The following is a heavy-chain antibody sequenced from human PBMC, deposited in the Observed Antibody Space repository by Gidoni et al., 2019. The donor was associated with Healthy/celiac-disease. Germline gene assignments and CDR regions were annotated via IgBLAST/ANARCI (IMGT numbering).Heavy chain of an antibody. J-gene: IGHJ4*02. Sequence: QVQLVQSGAEVKKPGASVKVSCKASGYTFTSYYMHWVRQAPGQGLEWMGIINPSGGSTSYAQKFQGRVTMTRDTSTSTVYMELSSLRSEDTAVYYCAIITEGGAAAGTRVDYWGQGTLVTVSS. V-gene: IGHV1-46*01. D-gene: IGHD6-13*01. CDR1: GYTFTSYY. CDR2: INPSGGST. CDR3: AIITEGGAAAGTRVDY.